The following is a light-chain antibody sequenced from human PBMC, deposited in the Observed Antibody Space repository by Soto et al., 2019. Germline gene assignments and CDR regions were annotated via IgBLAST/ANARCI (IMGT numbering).Light chain of an antibody. Sequence: EIVLTQSPGTLSLSPGERATLSCRASQSVRSNLPWYQQRTGHAPRLLIYDASTSATGITARFSGSGSGTEFNLTISSLQSEDFAIYYCRQYNNWPPETFGQGTKVDIK. CDR1: QSVRSN. CDR2: DAS. V-gene: IGKV3-15*01. J-gene: IGKJ1*01. CDR3: RQYNNWPPET.